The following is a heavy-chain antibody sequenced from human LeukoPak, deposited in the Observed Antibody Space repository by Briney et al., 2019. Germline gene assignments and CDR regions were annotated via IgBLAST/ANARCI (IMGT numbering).Heavy chain of an antibody. D-gene: IGHD4-17*01. CDR2: ISYTSSFI. CDR1: GFTFSSYS. Sequence: GGSLRLSCAASGFTFSSYSMNWVRQAPGKGLEWLSSISYTSSFIYYADSVKGRFTISRDNARNSLYLQMNSLRAEDTAVYYCARDLYGDYAFDLWGRGTMVTVSS. J-gene: IGHJ3*01. CDR3: ARDLYGDYAFDL. V-gene: IGHV3-21*01.